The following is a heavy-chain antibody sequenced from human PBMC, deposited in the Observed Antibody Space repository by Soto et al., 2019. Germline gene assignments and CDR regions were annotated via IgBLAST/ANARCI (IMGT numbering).Heavy chain of an antibody. CDR3: ASDLAGTSGY. CDR1: GGTFSSYA. J-gene: IGHJ4*02. V-gene: IGHV1-69*13. Sequence: SVKFSCKASGGTFSSYAIIWVRQAPGQGLEWMGGIIPIFGTANYAQKFQGRVTITADESTSTAYMELSSLSSEDTAVYYCASDLAGTSGYWGQGTLVTVSS. D-gene: IGHD1-7*01. CDR2: IIPIFGTA.